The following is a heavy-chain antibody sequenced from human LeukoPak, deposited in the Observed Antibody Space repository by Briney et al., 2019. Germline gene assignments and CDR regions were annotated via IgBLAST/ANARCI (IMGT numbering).Heavy chain of an antibody. J-gene: IGHJ5*02. CDR3: VKGSYDSGWS. D-gene: IGHD6-19*01. Sequence: PGGSLRLSCAASGFTFNKYAMSWVRQAPGKGLEWVSAISGDGAVTFYTDSVKGRFTISRDNSKNTLYLQMDSLRADDTAVYYCVKGSYDSGWSWGQGTLVTVSS. CDR1: GFTFNKYA. V-gene: IGHV3-23*01. CDR2: ISGDGAVT.